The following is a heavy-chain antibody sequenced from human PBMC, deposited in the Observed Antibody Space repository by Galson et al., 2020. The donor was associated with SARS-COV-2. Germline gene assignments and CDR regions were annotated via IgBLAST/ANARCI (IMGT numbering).Heavy chain of an antibody. V-gene: IGHV3-48*03. J-gene: IGHJ4*02. CDR1: GFTFSSYE. D-gene: IGHD6-19*01. Sequence: QAGGSLRLSCAASGFTFSSYEMNWVRQAPGKGLEWVSHISTGGLVDYQDSVKGRFTISRDNTQNSLYLQMKSLRAEDTAIYFCVRDLSGTGWYFDYWGRGTLVTVSS. CDR2: ISTGGLV. CDR3: VRDLSGTGWYFDY.